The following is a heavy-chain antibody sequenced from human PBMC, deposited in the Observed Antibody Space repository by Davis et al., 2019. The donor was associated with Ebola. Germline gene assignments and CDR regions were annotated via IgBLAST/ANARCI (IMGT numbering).Heavy chain of an antibody. Sequence: PGGSLRLSCPASGFIFSNYAMSWVRQAPGTGLEWVSAISGRGGHTFYAEFVKGRFTISRDNSKNTLYLQLNSLRAEDTAVYYCAKSSKDYNILTGLFDPWGQGTLVTVSS. D-gene: IGHD3-9*01. V-gene: IGHV3-23*01. CDR2: ISGRGGHT. CDR1: GFIFSNYA. J-gene: IGHJ5*02. CDR3: AKSSKDYNILTGLFDP.